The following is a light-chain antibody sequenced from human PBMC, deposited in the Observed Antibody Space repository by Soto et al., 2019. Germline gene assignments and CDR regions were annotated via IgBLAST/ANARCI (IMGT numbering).Light chain of an antibody. CDR3: TSLTTSTTII. Sequence: QSALTQPASVSGSPVQSSTISCTGTSSDIGAYNFVSWYQQHPGNAPKLMLYDVNLRPSGVSNRFSGSKSGNPASLTSSGLQSEDEAYYSCTSLTTSTTIIFGGGTKLTVL. CDR2: DVN. V-gene: IGLV2-14*03. CDR1: SSDIGAYNF. J-gene: IGLJ2*01.